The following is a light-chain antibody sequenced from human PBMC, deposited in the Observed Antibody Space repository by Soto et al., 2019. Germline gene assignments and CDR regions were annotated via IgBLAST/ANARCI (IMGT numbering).Light chain of an antibody. CDR3: QQANSFPLT. J-gene: IGKJ4*01. CDR1: QSISTW. Sequence: PSTLSAAVGDRLTISCRASQSISTWLAWYQQKPGKAPKLLIYKASSLQSGVPSRFSGSGSGTDFTLTISSLQPEDFATYYCQQANSFPLTFGGGTKVDIK. CDR2: KAS. V-gene: IGKV1-5*03.